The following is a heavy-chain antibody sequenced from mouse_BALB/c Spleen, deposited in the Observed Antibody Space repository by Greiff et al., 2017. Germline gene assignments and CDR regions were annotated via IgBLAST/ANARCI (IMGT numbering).Heavy chain of an antibody. CDR1: GFTFTSYW. CDR2: IAPGSGST. J-gene: IGHJ2*01. Sequence: DLVKPGASVKLSCTASGFTFTSYWMNWIKQRPGQGLEWIGRIAPGSGSTYYNERFKGKATLTVDTSSSTAYIQLSSLSSEDYAVYFCARKDGDRDYWGQGTTLTVSS. D-gene: IGHD2-13*01. V-gene: IGHV1S41*01. CDR3: ARKDGDRDY.